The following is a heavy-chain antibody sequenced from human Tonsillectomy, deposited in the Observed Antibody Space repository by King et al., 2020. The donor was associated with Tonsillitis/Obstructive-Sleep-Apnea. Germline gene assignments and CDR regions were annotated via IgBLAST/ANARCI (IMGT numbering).Heavy chain of an antibody. CDR2: INHSGST. D-gene: IGHD3-10*01. CDR3: ARLGYYGSGSYYPPYSYYYMDV. V-gene: IGHV4-34*01. J-gene: IGHJ6*03. CDR1: GGSFSGYY. Sequence: VQLQQWGAGLLKPSETLSLTCAVYGGSFSGYYWSWIRQPPGKGLEWIGEINHSGSTNYNPSLKSRVTISVDTSKNQFSLKLSSVTAADTAVYYCARLGYYGSGSYYPPYSYYYMDVWGKGTTVTVSS.